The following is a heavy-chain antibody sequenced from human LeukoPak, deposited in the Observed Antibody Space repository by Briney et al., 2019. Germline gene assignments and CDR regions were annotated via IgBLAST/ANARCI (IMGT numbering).Heavy chain of an antibody. J-gene: IGHJ5*02. D-gene: IGHD2-2*01. V-gene: IGHV3-23*01. CDR2: ISGSGGST. Sequence: AGGSLRLSXAASGFTFSSYAMSWVCQAPGKGLEWVSAISGSGGSTYYADSVKGRFTISRDNSKNTLYLQMNSLRAEDTAVYYCAKDAVVIPAARYNWFDPWGQGTLVTVSS. CDR3: AKDAVVIPAARYNWFDP. CDR1: GFTFSSYA.